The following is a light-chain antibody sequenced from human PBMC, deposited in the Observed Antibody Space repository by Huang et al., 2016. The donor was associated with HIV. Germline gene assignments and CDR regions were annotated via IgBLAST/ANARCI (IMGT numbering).Light chain of an antibody. CDR3: MQGLRTPRT. Sequence: DVVMTQSPLSLPVTPGEPASISCRSSQRLLHSDGNNYFDWYLQKPGQSPQLRIYLGSNRATGVPERFSGSGSGTDFTLKISRVEAEDVGVYYCMQGLRTPRTFGQGTRLEIK. J-gene: IGKJ2*01. CDR2: LGS. V-gene: IGKV2-28*01. CDR1: QRLLHSDGNNY.